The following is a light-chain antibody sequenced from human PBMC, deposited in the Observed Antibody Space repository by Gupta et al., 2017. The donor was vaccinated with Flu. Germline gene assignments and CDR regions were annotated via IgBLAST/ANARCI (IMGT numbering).Light chain of an antibody. CDR2: GAA. CDR1: QSVSSY. Sequence: QSPDTLSLYPGEIATRSGRASQSVSSYLDGEHEKPGQAPRIIIYGAANRTTGIKDRFSGSAAGTDFILTISSREYEDFEGYDSQDRSTNHFGHGTKVDIK. V-gene: IGKV3-11*01. J-gene: IGKJ3*01. CDR3: QDRSTNH.